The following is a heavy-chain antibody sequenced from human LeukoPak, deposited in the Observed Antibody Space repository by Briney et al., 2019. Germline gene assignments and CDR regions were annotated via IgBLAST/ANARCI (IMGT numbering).Heavy chain of an antibody. V-gene: IGHV3-23*01. CDR1: RFTFSSYA. Sequence: GGSLRLSCAASRFTFSSYAMSWVRQAPGKGLEWVSGISGSGGSTDYADSVKGQFTISRDNSKNTLYLQMNSLRAEDTAVYYCANYGKHDYWGQGTLVTVSS. J-gene: IGHJ4*02. CDR3: ANYGKHDY. CDR2: ISGSGGST. D-gene: IGHD4-17*01.